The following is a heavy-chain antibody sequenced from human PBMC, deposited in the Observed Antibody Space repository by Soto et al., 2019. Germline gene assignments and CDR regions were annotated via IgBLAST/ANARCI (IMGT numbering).Heavy chain of an antibody. J-gene: IGHJ4*02. D-gene: IGHD1-26*01. CDR1: GLTFTDYW. CDR2: IKQDESEK. V-gene: IGHV3-7*03. CDR3: AGDRFRGTYYLRGVTYFFEE. Sequence: GGSLRLSCVTYGLTFTDYWMSWVRQAPGKGLEWVANIKQDESEKNYLDSVKGRFTISRDNAKNSLYLQMNSLRAEDTAVYYCAGDRFRGTYYLRGVTYFFEEWGQGA.